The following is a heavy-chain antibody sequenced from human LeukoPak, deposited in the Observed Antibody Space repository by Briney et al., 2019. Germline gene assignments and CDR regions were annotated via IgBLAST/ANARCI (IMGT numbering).Heavy chain of an antibody. CDR1: GFTFSSYG. Sequence: PGGSLRLSCAASGFTFSSYGMSWVRQAPGKGLEWVSAISGSGGSTYYADSVKGRFTISRDNSKNTLYLQMNSLRAEDTAVYYCAKDRLMPGLIMIVVTINAFDIWGQGTMVTVSS. CDR3: AKDRLMPGLIMIVVTINAFDI. V-gene: IGHV3-23*01. D-gene: IGHD3-22*01. CDR2: ISGSGGST. J-gene: IGHJ3*02.